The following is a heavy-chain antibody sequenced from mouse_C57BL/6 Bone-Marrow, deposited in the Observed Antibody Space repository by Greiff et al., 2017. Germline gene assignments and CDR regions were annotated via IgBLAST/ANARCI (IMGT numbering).Heavy chain of an antibody. V-gene: IGHV3-6*01. J-gene: IGHJ2*01. CDR2: ISYDGSN. CDR3: AREPLDY. Sequence: VQLKESGPGLVKPSQSLSLTCSVTGYSITSGYYWNWIRQFPGNKLEWMGYISYDGSNNYNPSLKNRISITRDTSKNQFFLKLNSVTTEDTATYYCAREPLDYWGQGTTLTVSS. CDR1: GYSITSGYY.